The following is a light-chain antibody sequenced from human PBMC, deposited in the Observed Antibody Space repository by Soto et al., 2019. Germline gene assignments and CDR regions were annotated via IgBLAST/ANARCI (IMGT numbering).Light chain of an antibody. V-gene: IGLV2-11*01. CDR1: SSDVGAYTY. CDR3: CSYAGSYTYV. Sequence: QSVLAQPRSVSGSPGQSVTISCTGTSSDVGAYTYVSWYQQHPGKAPKLMIYDVSKRPSGIPDRFSGFKSGNTASLTIPGLQAEDEADYYCCSYAGSYTYVFGTGTKVTVL. CDR2: DVS. J-gene: IGLJ1*01.